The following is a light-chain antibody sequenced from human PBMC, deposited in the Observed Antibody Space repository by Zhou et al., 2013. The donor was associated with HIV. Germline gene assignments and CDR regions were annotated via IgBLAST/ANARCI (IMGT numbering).Light chain of an antibody. Sequence: DIQMTQSPSSLSASVGDRATIACRASQSISSYLNWYQQKPGKAPNLLIYSASSLQSGVPSRFSGSGSGTDFTLTISSLQPEDFATYYCQQSYSTPLTFGGGTKVEI. CDR2: SAS. CDR3: QQSYSTPLT. V-gene: IGKV1-39*01. CDR1: QSISSY. J-gene: IGKJ4*01.